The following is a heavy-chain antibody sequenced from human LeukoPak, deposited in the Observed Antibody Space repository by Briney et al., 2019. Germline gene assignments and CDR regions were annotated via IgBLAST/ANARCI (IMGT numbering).Heavy chain of an antibody. CDR3: ARITDRTIFGEIMHGFDI. J-gene: IGHJ3*02. CDR1: GDSINNNNYY. CDR2: IYYNGRT. V-gene: IGHV4-39*01. Sequence: PSETLSLTCTVSGDSINNNNYYWGWVRQPPGKGLEWIGNIYYNGRTYYSPSLKSRGAISVDTSNNQFSLRLSSVTAADTAVYYCARITDRTIFGEIMHGFDIWGQGTPVTVSS. D-gene: IGHD3-3*01.